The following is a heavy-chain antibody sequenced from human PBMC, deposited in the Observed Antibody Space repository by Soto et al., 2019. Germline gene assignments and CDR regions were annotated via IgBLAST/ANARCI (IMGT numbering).Heavy chain of an antibody. Sequence: QVQLVQSGAEVKKPGASVKVSCKASGYTFTSYAMHWVRQAPGQRLEWMGWINAGNGNTKYSQKFQGRVTITRDTSASKAYMELSSLRSEDTAVYYCARAIVVVTAKYFDYWGQGTLVTVSS. CDR3: ARAIVVVTAKYFDY. D-gene: IGHD2-21*02. J-gene: IGHJ4*02. CDR1: GYTFTSYA. CDR2: INAGNGNT. V-gene: IGHV1-3*01.